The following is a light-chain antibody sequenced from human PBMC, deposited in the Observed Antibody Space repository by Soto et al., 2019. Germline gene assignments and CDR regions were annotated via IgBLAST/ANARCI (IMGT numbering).Light chain of an antibody. V-gene: IGKV3-20*01. CDR1: QSVSSTY. J-gene: IGKJ1*01. CDR2: GAS. CDR3: QQFGGSMLT. Sequence: EIVLTQSPGTLSLSPGESATLSCRASQSVSSTYLAWYQQKPGQAPRLLNYGASSRATGIPDRFSGSGSGTDFTLTISRMEPEDFAVYYCQQFGGSMLTFGQGTKVEIK.